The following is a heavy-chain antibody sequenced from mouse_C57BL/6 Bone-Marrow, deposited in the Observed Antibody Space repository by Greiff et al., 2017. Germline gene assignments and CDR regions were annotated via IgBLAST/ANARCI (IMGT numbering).Heavy chain of an antibody. CDR1: GYTFTSYD. D-gene: IGHD2-4*01. CDR3: AMGDYDTWFAY. CDR2: IYPRAGST. V-gene: IGHV1-85*01. Sequence: QVQLQQSGPELVKPGASVKLSCKASGYTFTSYDINWVKQRPGQGLEWIGWIYPRAGSTKYNEKVKGKATLTVDTSSSTAYMELHSLTSEDSAVYFCAMGDYDTWFAYWGQGTLVTVSA. J-gene: IGHJ3*01.